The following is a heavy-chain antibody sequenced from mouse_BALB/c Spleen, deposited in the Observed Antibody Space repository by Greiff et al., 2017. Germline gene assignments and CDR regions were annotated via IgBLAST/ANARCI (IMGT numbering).Heavy chain of an antibody. CDR3: ARESSYAMDY. CDR1: GFTFSDYY. Sequence: EVKLQESGGGLVKPGGSLKLSCAASGFTFSDYYMYWVRQTPEKRLEWVATISDGGSYTYYPDSVKGRFTISRDNAKNNLYLQMSSLKSEDTAMYYCARESSYAMDYWGQGTSVTVSS. D-gene: IGHD1-3*01. J-gene: IGHJ4*01. V-gene: IGHV5-4*02. CDR2: ISDGGSYT.